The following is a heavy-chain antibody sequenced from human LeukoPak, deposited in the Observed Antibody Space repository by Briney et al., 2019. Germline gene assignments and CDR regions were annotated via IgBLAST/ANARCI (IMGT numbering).Heavy chain of an antibody. CDR3: ARAAAAAGGQYFDN. Sequence: SETLSLTCTVSGGSISTYYWSWIRQPAGKGLELIGRIYTNENTNYNPSLRSRVTMSVDTSKNQFSLKLNSVTAADTTVYYCARAAAAAGGQYFDNWGQGTLVAVSS. CDR1: GGSISTYY. D-gene: IGHD6-13*01. V-gene: IGHV4-4*07. J-gene: IGHJ4*02. CDR2: IYTNENT.